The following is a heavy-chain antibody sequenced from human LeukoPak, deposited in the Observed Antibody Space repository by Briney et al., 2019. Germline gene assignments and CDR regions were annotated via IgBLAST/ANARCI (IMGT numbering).Heavy chain of an antibody. CDR1: GYSFTTKW. CDR2: IYPGDSET. D-gene: IGHD5-18*01. Sequence: GESLKISFKGSGYSFTTKWIGWVRQMPGKGLEWMGIIYPGDSETRYSPSFQGQVTISADKSISTAYVQWSSLKASDTAMYYCVRSRGYSYGYSYYFDYWGQGTLVTVSS. J-gene: IGHJ4*02. CDR3: VRSRGYSYGYSYYFDY. V-gene: IGHV5-51*01.